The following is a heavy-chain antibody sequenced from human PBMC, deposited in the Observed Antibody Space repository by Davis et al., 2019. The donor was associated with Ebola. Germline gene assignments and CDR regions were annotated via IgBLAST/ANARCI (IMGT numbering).Heavy chain of an antibody. V-gene: IGHV3-9*01. D-gene: IGHD3-10*01. J-gene: IGHJ4*02. CDR2: ISWNSGSI. CDR1: GFTFDDYA. CDR3: AVRTFGSRSF. Sequence: SLKISCAASGFTFDDYAMHWLRQAPGKGLEWVSGISWNSGSIGYADSVKGRFTISRDNAKNSLYLQMNSMRADDTAVYYCAVRTFGSRSFWGQGTLVTVSS.